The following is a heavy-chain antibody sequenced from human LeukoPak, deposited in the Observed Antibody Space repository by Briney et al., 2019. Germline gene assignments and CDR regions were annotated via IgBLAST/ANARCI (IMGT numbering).Heavy chain of an antibody. CDR1: GFSFSNAW. D-gene: IGHD1-1*01. V-gene: IGHV3-7*01. CDR3: VRYGRRANDQPFDV. Sequence: GGSLRLSCAASGFSFSNAWMSWVRQAPGKGLEWVASIDEDGSETNYVDSVTGRFTVSRDHAKNSLFLQMNSLRAEDTAVYYCVRYGRRANDQPFDVWGQGTMVTVSS. J-gene: IGHJ3*01. CDR2: IDEDGSET.